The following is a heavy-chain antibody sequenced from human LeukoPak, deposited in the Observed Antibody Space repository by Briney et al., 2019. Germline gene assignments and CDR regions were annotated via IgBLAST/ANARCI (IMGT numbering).Heavy chain of an antibody. D-gene: IGHD2-21*01. CDR1: GFTFSSNG. CDR2: IWFDGSRK. CDR3: ARDFAYYLDS. J-gene: IGHJ4*02. Sequence: GGSLTLSCAASGFTFSSNGLHWVRQAPGKGLEWVAVIWFDGSRKYYADSVKGRFTISRDNSKNTLYMQMNSLRAEDTAVYYCARDFAYYLDSWGQGTLVTVPS. V-gene: IGHV3-33*01.